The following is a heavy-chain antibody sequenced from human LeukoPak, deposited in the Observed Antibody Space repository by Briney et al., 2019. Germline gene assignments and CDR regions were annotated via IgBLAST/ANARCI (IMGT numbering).Heavy chain of an antibody. CDR3: ARMSSGYYPNFDY. J-gene: IGHJ4*02. V-gene: IGHV4-59*01. CDR1: GGSISSYY. Sequence: SKTLSLTCTVSGGSISSYYWSWIRQPPGKGLEWIGYIYYSGSTNYNPSLKSRVTISVDTSKNQFSLKLSSVTAAGTAVYYCARMSSGYYPNFDYWGQGTLVTVSS. D-gene: IGHD3-22*01. CDR2: IYYSGST.